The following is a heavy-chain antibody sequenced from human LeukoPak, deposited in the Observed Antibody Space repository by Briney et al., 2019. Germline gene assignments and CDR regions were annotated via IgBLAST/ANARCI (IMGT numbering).Heavy chain of an antibody. CDR2: IIPIFGTA. V-gene: IGHV1-69*05. D-gene: IGHD6-6*01. J-gene: IGHJ5*02. Sequence: GASVKVSCKASEGTFSSYAISWVRQAPGQGLEWMGGIIPIFGTANYAQKFQGRVTITTDESTSTAYMELSSLRSEDTAVYYCASEGYSSSSPRNWFDPWGQGTLVTVSS. CDR1: EGTFSSYA. CDR3: ASEGYSSSSPRNWFDP.